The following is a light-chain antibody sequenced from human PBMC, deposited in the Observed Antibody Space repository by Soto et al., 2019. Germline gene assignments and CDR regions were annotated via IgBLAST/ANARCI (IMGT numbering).Light chain of an antibody. J-gene: IGKJ5*01. V-gene: IGKV1-12*01. CDR3: QQANSFPIT. CDR2: AAS. Sequence: DIQMTQSPSSVSAPVGDRVTITCRASQDIGSWLAWYQQKPGKAPKLLIYAASSLPSGVPSRFSGGGSGTDFTLTISSLQPEDFATYYCQQANSFPITFGQGTRLETK. CDR1: QDIGSW.